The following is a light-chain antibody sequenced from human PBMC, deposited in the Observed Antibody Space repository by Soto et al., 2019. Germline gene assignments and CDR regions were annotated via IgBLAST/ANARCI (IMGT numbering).Light chain of an antibody. CDR2: EVN. CDR3: SSYTTTNSWV. Sequence: QSALIQPASVSGSPGQSLIISCTGTGGDFGSSTYVSWYQQHSDKAPKVVIYEVNKRPSGVSSRFSGAKSDSTASLTISGLQGDDEATYFCSSYTTTNSWVFGGGTMVTVL. CDR1: GGDFGSSTY. V-gene: IGLV2-14*01. J-gene: IGLJ3*02.